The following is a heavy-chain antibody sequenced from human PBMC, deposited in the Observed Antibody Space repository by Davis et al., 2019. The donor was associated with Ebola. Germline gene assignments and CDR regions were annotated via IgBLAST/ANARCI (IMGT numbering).Heavy chain of an antibody. V-gene: IGHV1-18*04. CDR2: INPHNGNT. Sequence: AASVKVSCKASGYTFTNYGITCARLAPGQGLEWTGWINPHNGNTNYAQNVQGRVTMTTDTSTTTAYMEVGSLRSDDTAVYYCARAQFPTTSNHWGQGTLVTVSS. CDR1: GYTFTNYG. J-gene: IGHJ5*02. D-gene: IGHD1-1*01. CDR3: ARAQFPTTSNH.